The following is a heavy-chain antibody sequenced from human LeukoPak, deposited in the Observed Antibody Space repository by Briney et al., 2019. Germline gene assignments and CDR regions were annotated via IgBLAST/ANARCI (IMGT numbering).Heavy chain of an antibody. CDR3: ARAPRYYDSSGYYYRLRYFQH. Sequence: PSETLSLTCTVSGGSISIYYWSWIRQPPGKGLEWIGEINHSGSTNYNPSLKSRVTISVDTSKNQFSLKLSSVTAADTAVYYCARAPRYYDSSGYYYRLRYFQHWGQGTLVTVSS. V-gene: IGHV4-34*01. D-gene: IGHD3-22*01. J-gene: IGHJ1*01. CDR2: INHSGST. CDR1: GGSISIYY.